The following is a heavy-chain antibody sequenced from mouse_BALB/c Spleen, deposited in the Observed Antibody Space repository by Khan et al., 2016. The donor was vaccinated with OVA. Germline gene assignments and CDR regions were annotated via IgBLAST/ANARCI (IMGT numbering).Heavy chain of an antibody. CDR2: INPNNGGT. Sequence: QVQLKQSGAELVKPGASVKLSCKASGYTFTSFYMYWVKQRPGQGLEWIGEINPNNGGTNVNEKFKSKATLTVDKSSSTAYMELSSLTSEDSAVYYCTRGGYDSPFAYWGQGTLVTVSA. CDR3: TRGGYDSPFAY. CDR1: GYTFTSFY. V-gene: IGHV1S81*02. J-gene: IGHJ3*01. D-gene: IGHD2-14*01.